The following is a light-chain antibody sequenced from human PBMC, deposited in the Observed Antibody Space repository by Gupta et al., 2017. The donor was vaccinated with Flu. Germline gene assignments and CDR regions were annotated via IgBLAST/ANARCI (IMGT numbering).Light chain of an antibody. CDR1: QSLLHSNGYNY. V-gene: IGKV2-28*01. CDR2: LGS. J-gene: IGKJ1*01. CDR3: MQTLQTPPWT. Sequence: DIVMTQSPVSLPVTPGEPASISCRSNQSLLHSNGYNYLDWYLQKPGQSPQVLIYLGSNRASGVPDRFSGSGSGTDFTLKISRVEAEDVGIYYCMQTLQTPPWTFGQGTKVEIK.